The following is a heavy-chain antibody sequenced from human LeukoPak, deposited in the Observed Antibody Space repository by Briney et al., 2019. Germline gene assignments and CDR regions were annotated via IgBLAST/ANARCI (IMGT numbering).Heavy chain of an antibody. CDR2: MQSTGNS. V-gene: IGHV4-59*01. CDR3: ARDKRHSYGRYFDP. D-gene: IGHD5-18*01. Sequence: SETLSLTCSVSGDSISTYHWNWIRKPPGKGLEWIGYMQSTGNSNYNPSLKNRVNIFVDMSKNQFVLNLRSVTAADTAVYYCARDKRHSYGRYFDPWGQGMLVTVSS. J-gene: IGHJ4*02. CDR1: GDSISTYH.